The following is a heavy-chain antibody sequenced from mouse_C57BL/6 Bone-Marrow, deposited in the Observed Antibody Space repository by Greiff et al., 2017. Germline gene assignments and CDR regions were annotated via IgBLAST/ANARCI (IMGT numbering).Heavy chain of an antibody. CDR3: AISPSYKKFAY. D-gene: IGHD1-3*01. CDR2: INPNNGGT. J-gene: IGHJ3*01. V-gene: IGHV1-22*01. CDR1: GYTFTDYN. Sequence: EVKLVESGPELVKPGASVKMSCKASGYTFTDYNMHWVKQSHGKSLEWIGYINPNNGGTSYNQKFKGKATLTVNKSSSTAYMELRSLTSEDSAVYYCAISPSYKKFAYWGQGTLVTVSA.